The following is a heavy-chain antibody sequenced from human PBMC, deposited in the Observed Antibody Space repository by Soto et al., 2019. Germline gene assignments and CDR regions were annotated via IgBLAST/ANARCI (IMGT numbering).Heavy chain of an antibody. Sequence: GGSLRLSCSTSGFSFSDHAMHWVRQTPGKGLQYVSTVRSNGESTYYADSVKGRFTISRDNSNSTLHLQMTNLRLEDTAVYYCLKGFGRRDHNSPKSNLAFFWGQGTLVTVSS. D-gene: IGHD3-16*01. CDR1: GFSFSDHA. CDR3: LKGFGRRDHNSPKSNLAFF. J-gene: IGHJ4*02. V-gene: IGHV3-64D*08. CDR2: VRSNGEST.